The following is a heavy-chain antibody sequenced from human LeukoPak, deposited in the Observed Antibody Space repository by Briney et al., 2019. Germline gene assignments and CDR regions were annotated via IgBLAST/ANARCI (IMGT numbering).Heavy chain of an antibody. CDR3: ARVGSPTKNSSGNLGGAFDI. J-gene: IGHJ3*02. CDR2: IYTSGST. Sequence: PSETLSLTCTVSGGSISSHYWSWIRQPAGKGLEWIGRIYTSGSTNYNPSLKSRVTISVDKSKNQFSLKLSSVTAADTAVYYCARVGSPTKNSSGNLGGAFDIWGQGTMVTVSS. D-gene: IGHD3-22*01. V-gene: IGHV4-4*07. CDR1: GGSISSHY.